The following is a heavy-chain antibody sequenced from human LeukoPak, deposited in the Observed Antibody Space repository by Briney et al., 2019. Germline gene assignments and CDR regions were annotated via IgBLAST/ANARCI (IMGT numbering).Heavy chain of an antibody. Sequence: PGGSLRLSCATSGFTFSHYGMHWVRQAPGKGLEWVAVIWSDGTDKYCGDSVKGRFTISRDNSKNTVYLQMNSLRVEDTAVYYCAKDAQRGFDFSNSLESWGQGTLVTVSS. CDR2: IWSDGTDK. CDR3: AKDAQRGFDFSNSLES. CDR1: GFTFSHYG. D-gene: IGHD4-11*01. V-gene: IGHV3-33*06. J-gene: IGHJ4*02.